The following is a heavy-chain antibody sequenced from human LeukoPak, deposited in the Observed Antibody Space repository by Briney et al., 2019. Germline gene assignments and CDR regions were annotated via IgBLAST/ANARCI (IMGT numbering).Heavy chain of an antibody. CDR3: AKTGDYGDYFDY. CDR2: ISGSGGST. J-gene: IGHJ4*02. Sequence: GGSLRLSCAASGFTFSSYAMSWVRQAPGKGLEWVSAISGSGGSTYYAGSVKGRFTISRDNSKNTLYLQMNSLRAEDTAVYYCAKTGDYGDYFDYWGQGTLVTVSS. V-gene: IGHV3-23*01. CDR1: GFTFSSYA. D-gene: IGHD4-17*01.